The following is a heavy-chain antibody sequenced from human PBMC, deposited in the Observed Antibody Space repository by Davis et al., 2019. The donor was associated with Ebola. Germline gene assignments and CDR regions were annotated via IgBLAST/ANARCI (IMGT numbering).Heavy chain of an antibody. Sequence: GGSLRLSCAASGFTFSSYGMHWVRQAPGKGLEWVAVIWYDGSNKYYADSVKGRFTISRDNSKNTLYLQMNSLRAEDTAVYYCARVLGANKYYYYYGMDVWGQGTTVTVSS. CDR1: GFTFSSYG. CDR3: ARVLGANKYYYYYGMDV. CDR2: IWYDGSNK. J-gene: IGHJ6*02. D-gene: IGHD1-26*01. V-gene: IGHV3-33*01.